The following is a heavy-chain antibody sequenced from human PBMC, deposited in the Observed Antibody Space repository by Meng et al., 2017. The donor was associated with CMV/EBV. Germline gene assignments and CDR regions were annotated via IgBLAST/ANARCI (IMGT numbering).Heavy chain of an antibody. V-gene: IGHV1-2*02. D-gene: IGHD2-2*01. Sequence: YYMHWVRQAPGQGLEWIGWINPNSGGTNYAQKFQGRVTMTRDTSISTAYMELSRLRSDDTAVYYCARPQNSDIVVVPAATSPPSADYWGQGTLVTVSS. CDR1: YY. CDR2: INPNSGGT. CDR3: ARPQNSDIVVVPAATSPPSADY. J-gene: IGHJ4*02.